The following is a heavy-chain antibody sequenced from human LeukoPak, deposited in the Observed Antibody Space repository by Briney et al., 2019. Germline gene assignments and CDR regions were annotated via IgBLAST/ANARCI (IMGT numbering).Heavy chain of an antibody. CDR1: GYTFTSYG. Sequence: GASVKVSCKASGYTFTSYGISWVRQAPGQGLEWMGWISAYNGNTNYAQKLQGRVTMTTDTSTSTAYMELRSLRSDDTAVYYCATYCSGGSCYHYFDYWGQGTLVTVSS. CDR3: ATYCSGGSCYHYFDY. CDR2: ISAYNGNT. V-gene: IGHV1-18*01. D-gene: IGHD2-15*01. J-gene: IGHJ4*02.